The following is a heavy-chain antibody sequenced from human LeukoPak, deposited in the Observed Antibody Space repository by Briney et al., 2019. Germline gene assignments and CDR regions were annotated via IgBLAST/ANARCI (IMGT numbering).Heavy chain of an antibody. Sequence: ASVKVSCKVSGYTLTELSMHWVRQAPGKGLEWMGGFDPEDGETIYAQKFQGRVTMTEDTSTDTAYMELSSLRSEDTAVYYCATVGYCSSTSCSRKQRPVAGIRARNWFDPWGQGTLVTVSS. V-gene: IGHV1-24*01. J-gene: IGHJ5*02. CDR1: GYTLTELS. CDR2: FDPEDGET. D-gene: IGHD2-2*01. CDR3: ATVGYCSSTSCSRKQRPVAGIRARNWFDP.